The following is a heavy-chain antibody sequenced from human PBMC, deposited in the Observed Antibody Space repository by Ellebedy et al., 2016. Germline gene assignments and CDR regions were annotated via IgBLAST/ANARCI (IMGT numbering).Heavy chain of an antibody. CDR3: ARERDIVIVPAASHRAYGMDV. CDR2: IIPILGKA. V-gene: IGHV1-69*04. Sequence: ASVKVSCKASGGTFSNYAISWVRQAPGQGLEWMGRIIPILGKANYAQRFQGRVPITADTSTSTTYMELSSLRSDDTAVYYCARERDIVIVPAASHRAYGMDVWGQGTTVTVSS. D-gene: IGHD2-2*01. J-gene: IGHJ6*02. CDR1: GGTFSNYA.